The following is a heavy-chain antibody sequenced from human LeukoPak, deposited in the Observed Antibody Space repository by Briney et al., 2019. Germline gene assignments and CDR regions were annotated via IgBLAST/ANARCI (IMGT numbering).Heavy chain of an antibody. D-gene: IGHD2-2*03. Sequence: GESLKISCKGSGYSFATYWIAWVRQRPGKGREWMGIIYPDESNIRYSPSFQGQVTISADKSISTAYLQWSSLKASDTAIYYCARPPSRGYSSSFEYWGQGTLVTVSS. CDR1: GYSFATYW. CDR2: IYPDESNI. CDR3: ARPPSRGYSSSFEY. J-gene: IGHJ4*02. V-gene: IGHV5-51*01.